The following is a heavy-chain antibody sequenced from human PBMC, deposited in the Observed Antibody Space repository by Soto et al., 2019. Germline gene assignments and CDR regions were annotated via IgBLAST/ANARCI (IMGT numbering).Heavy chain of an antibody. Sequence: SETLSLTCTVSGGSISSGGYYWSWIRQHPGKGLEWIGYIYYSGSTYYNPSLKSRVTISVDTSKNQFSLKLSSVTAADTAVYYCARVRSEEYYYDSSGYYLNRFVPWGQGTLVTVSS. CDR2: IYYSGST. CDR3: ARVRSEEYYYDSSGYYLNRFVP. D-gene: IGHD3-22*01. J-gene: IGHJ5*02. CDR1: GGSISSGGYY. V-gene: IGHV4-31*03.